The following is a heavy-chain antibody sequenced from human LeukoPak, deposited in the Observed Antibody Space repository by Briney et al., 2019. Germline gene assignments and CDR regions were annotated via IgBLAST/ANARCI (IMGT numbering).Heavy chain of an antibody. CDR2: INPNSGGT. V-gene: IGHV1-2*02. CDR3: ARSTAMVNGDLDY. J-gene: IGHJ4*02. D-gene: IGHD5-18*01. Sequence: ASVKVSCKASGYTFTGYYMHWVRQAPGQGLERMGWINPNSGGTNYAQKFQGRVTMTRDTSISTAYMELSRLRSDDTAVYYCARSTAMVNGDLDYWGQGTLVTVSS. CDR1: GYTFTGYY.